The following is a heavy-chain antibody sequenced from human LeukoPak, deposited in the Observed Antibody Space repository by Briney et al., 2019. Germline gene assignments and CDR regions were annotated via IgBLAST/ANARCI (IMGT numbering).Heavy chain of an antibody. Sequence: SETLSLTCAVYGGSFSGYYWSWIRQPPGKGLEWIGEINHSGSTNYNPSLKSRVTISVDTSKNQFSLKLSSVTAADTAVYYCARQLVRGYSFKNYYYGMDVWGQGTAVTVSS. CDR3: ARQLVRGYSFKNYYYGMDV. D-gene: IGHD5-18*01. CDR2: INHSGST. CDR1: GGSFSGYY. V-gene: IGHV4-34*01. J-gene: IGHJ6*02.